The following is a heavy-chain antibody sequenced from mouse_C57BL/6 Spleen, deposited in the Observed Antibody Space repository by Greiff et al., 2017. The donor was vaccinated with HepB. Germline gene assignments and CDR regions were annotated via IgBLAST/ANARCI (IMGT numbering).Heavy chain of an antibody. V-gene: IGHV1-82*01. Sequence: QVQLQQSGPELVKPGASVKISCKASGYAFSSSWMNWVKQRPGKGLEWIGRIYPGDGDTNYNGKFKGKATLTADKSSSTAYMQLSSLTSEDSAVYFCAREGDYYGYDDDVWGTGTTVTVSS. D-gene: IGHD2-2*01. CDR2: IYPGDGDT. J-gene: IGHJ1*03. CDR1: GYAFSSSW. CDR3: AREGDYYGYDDDV.